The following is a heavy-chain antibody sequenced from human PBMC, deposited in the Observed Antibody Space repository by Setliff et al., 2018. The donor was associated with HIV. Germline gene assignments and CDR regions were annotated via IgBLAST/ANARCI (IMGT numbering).Heavy chain of an antibody. CDR2: IYHSGST. Sequence: SETLSLTCAVSGYSISSDYYWGWIRQPPGKGLEWIGGIYHSGSTYYNPSLKSRVTISVDTSKNQFSLKLSSVAAADTAVYYCARMYSGYDWSPAGARTRYFDYWGQGTLVTVSS. V-gene: IGHV4-38-2*01. J-gene: IGHJ4*02. CDR1: GYSISSDYY. D-gene: IGHD5-12*01. CDR3: ARMYSGYDWSPAGARTRYFDY.